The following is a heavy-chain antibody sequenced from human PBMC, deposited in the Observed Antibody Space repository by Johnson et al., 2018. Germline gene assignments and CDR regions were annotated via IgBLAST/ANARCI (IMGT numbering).Heavy chain of an antibody. CDR1: GFNFTNAW. J-gene: IGHJ3*01. CDR2: IKSKTDGGTP. Sequence: VQLVQSGGGLVQPGGSLRLSCAASGFNFTNAWMSWVRQAPGKGLAWVGRIKSKTDGGTPDYASPVKGRFTMSRDGSKNTMYLQMNSLKIESPALFFCTTYPRSNVGVWGQGKMVTVAS. CDR3: TTYPRSNVGV. V-gene: IGHV3-15*01.